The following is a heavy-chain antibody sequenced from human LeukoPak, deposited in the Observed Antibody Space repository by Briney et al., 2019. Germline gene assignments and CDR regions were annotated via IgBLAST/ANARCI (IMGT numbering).Heavy chain of an antibody. D-gene: IGHD3-16*01. J-gene: IGHJ6*03. CDR1: GGSISSYY. CDR3: ARVSTGYDYYYYYMDV. V-gene: IGHV4-59*01. CDR2: IYYSGST. Sequence: SETLSLTCTVSGGSISSYYWSWIRQPPRKGLEWIGYIYYSGSTNYNPSLKSRVTISVDTSKNQFSLKLSSVTAADTAVYYCARVSTGYDYYYYYMDVWGKGTTVTVSS.